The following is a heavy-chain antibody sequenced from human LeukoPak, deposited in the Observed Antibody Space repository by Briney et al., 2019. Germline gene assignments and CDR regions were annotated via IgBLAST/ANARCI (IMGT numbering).Heavy chain of an antibody. CDR2: ISYDGSNK. CDR3: ARTMAAAGFFDY. Sequence: SGGSLRLSCAASGFTFSRYGMHWVRQAPGKGLEWVTAISYDGSNKYYADSVKGRFTISRDNAKNSLYLQMNSLRAEDTAVYYCARTMAAAGFFDYWGQGTLVTVSS. V-gene: IGHV3-30*04. J-gene: IGHJ4*02. D-gene: IGHD6-13*01. CDR1: GFTFSRYG.